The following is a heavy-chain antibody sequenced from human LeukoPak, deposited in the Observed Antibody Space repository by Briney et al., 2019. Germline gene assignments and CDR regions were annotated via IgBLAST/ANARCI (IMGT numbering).Heavy chain of an antibody. V-gene: IGHV3-48*03. D-gene: IGHD2-15*01. Sequence: GGSLRLSCAASGFTFSGYEMNWVRQAPGKGLEWVSYISSSGSTIYYADSVKGRLTISRDNAKNSLYLQMNSLRAEDTAVYYCAREIRIGWFDYWGQGTLVTVSS. CDR3: AREIRIGWFDY. CDR2: ISSSGSTI. J-gene: IGHJ4*02. CDR1: GFTFSGYE.